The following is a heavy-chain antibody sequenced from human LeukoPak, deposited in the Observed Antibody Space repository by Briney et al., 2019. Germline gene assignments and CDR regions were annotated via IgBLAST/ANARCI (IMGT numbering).Heavy chain of an antibody. CDR1: GFTVSSNY. CDR3: ARAVSSGYDPFDY. D-gene: IGHD3-22*01. V-gene: IGHV3-53*01. Sequence: GGSLRLSCAASGFTVSSNYMSWVRQAPGKGLEWVSVIYSGGNTYYADSVKGRFTISRDNSKDTLYLQMNSLRAEDTAVYYCARAVSSGYDPFDYWGQGTLVTVSS. CDR2: IYSGGNT. J-gene: IGHJ4*02.